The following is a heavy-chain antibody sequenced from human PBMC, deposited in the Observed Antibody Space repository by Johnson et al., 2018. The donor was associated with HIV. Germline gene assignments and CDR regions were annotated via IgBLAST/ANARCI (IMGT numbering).Heavy chain of an antibody. CDR3: VKDQWGKWYSGTYGGAFDI. J-gene: IGHJ3*02. D-gene: IGHD1-26*01. CDR2: IYVGGNT. V-gene: IGHV3-53*01. CDR1: GFSVSGNY. Sequence: VQLVESGGGLIQPGGSLRVSCAASGFSVSGNYMSWVRQAPGKGLEWVSSIYVGGNTYSADSVKGRFTISRDNAKNSLYLQMNSLRAEDTAWYYCVKDQWGKWYSGTYGGAFDIWGQGTMVTVSS.